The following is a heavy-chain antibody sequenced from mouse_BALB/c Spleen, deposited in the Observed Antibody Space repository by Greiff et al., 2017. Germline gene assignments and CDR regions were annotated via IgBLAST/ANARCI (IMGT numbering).Heavy chain of an antibody. V-gene: IGHV2-2*02. J-gene: IGHJ4*01. CDR1: GFSLTSYG. CDR3: ARNLHYYGSSDYYAMDY. D-gene: IGHD1-1*01. CDR2: IWSGGST. Sequence: VKLVESGPGLVQPSQSLSITCTVSGFSLTSYGVHWVRQSPGKGLEWLGVIWSGGSTDYNAAFISRLSISKDNSKSQVFFKMNSLQANDTAIYYCARNLHYYGSSDYYAMDYWGQGTSVTVSS.